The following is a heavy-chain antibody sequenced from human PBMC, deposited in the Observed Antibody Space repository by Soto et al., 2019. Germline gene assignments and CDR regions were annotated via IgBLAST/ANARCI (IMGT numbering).Heavy chain of an antibody. D-gene: IGHD3-22*01. V-gene: IGHV4-34*01. Sequence: SETLSLTCAVYGGSFSGYYWSWIRQPPGKGLEWIGEINHSGSTNYNPSLKSRVTISVDTSKNQFSLKLSSVTAADTAVYYCAVDPVTYYYDSSGYVGYWGQGTLVTVS. CDR1: GGSFSGYY. J-gene: IGHJ4*02. CDR2: INHSGST. CDR3: AVDPVTYYYDSSGYVGY.